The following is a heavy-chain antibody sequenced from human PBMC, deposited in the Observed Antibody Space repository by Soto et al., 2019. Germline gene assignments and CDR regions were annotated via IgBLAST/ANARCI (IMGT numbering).Heavy chain of an antibody. V-gene: IGHV3-30*18. CDR2: ISYDGSNK. CDR1: GFTFSSYG. CDR3: AKGDYGNWFDP. Sequence: PGGSLRLSCAASGFTFSSYGMHWVRQAPGKGLEWVAVISYDGSNKYYADSVKGRFTISRDNSKNTLYLQMNSLRAEDTAVYYCAKGDYGNWFDPWGQGTLVTVSS. D-gene: IGHD3-16*01. J-gene: IGHJ5*02.